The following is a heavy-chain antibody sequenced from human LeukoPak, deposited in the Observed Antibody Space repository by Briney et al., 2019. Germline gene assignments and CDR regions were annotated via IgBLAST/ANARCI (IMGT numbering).Heavy chain of an antibody. J-gene: IGHJ1*01. CDR1: GFTFSSYA. CDR3: ASPGYCSGSVCYSGYLQH. Sequence: PGGSLRLSCAASGFTFSSYAMSWVRQAPGKGLEWVSAISGSGGSTYYADSVKGRFTISRDNSKNTLYLQMNSLRAEDTAVYYCASPGYCSGSVCYSGYLQHWGQGTLVTVST. D-gene: IGHD2-15*01. CDR2: ISGSGGST. V-gene: IGHV3-23*01.